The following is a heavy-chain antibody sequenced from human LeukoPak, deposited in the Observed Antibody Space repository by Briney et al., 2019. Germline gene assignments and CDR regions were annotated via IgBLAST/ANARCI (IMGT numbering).Heavy chain of an antibody. CDR1: GFTFSSHW. CDR3: ARNFPTVVTSFDY. J-gene: IGHJ4*02. V-gene: IGHV3-74*01. Sequence: GGSLRLSCTASGFTFSSHWMHWVRQAPGKGLVWVSRISFDGSSSFYADSVKGRFTISRDNAKNTLYLQMNSLRAEDTAVYYCARNFPTVVTSFDYWGQGTLVTVSS. D-gene: IGHD4-23*01. CDR2: ISFDGSSS.